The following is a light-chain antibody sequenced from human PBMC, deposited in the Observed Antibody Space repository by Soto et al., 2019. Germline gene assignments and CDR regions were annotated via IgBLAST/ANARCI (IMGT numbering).Light chain of an antibody. CDR1: QDIRNF. CDR2: DAS. CDR3: QQYDNLPLT. J-gene: IGKJ4*01. V-gene: IGKV1-33*01. Sequence: DIQMTQSPSSLSASVGDRVTITCQASQDIRNFLHWYQHKPGKAPRLLIYDASNLETGVPSRFSGGGSGRGFTFTISSLQPEDFATYYCQQYDNLPLTFGGGTKVEI.